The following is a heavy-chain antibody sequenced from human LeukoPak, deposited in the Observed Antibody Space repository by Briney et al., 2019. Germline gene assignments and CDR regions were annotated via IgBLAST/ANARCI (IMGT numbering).Heavy chain of an antibody. CDR3: AKDLYSSGWYYFDY. CDR2: ITGSGGTT. J-gene: IGHJ4*02. V-gene: IGHV3-23*01. CDR1: GFTFSSYA. Sequence: GGSLRLSCAASGFTFSSYAMNWVRQAPGKGLEWVSAITGSGGTTYYADSVKGRFTISRDDSENTLYLQMNSLRAEDTAVYYCAKDLYSSGWYYFDYWGQGTLVTVSS. D-gene: IGHD6-19*01.